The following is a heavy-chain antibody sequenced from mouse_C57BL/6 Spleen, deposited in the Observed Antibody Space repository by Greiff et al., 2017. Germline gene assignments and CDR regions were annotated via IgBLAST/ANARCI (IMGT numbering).Heavy chain of an antibody. D-gene: IGHD3-1*01. CDR1: GFTLSDYG. CDR2: ISSGSSTI. CDR3: ARPGLYAMDY. V-gene: IGHV5-17*01. J-gene: IGHJ4*01. Sequence: EVKLVESGGGLVKPGGSLKLSCAASGFTLSDYGMHWVRQAPEKGLEWVAYISSGSSTIYYADTVKGRFTISRDNAKNTLFLQMTSLRSEDTAMYYCARPGLYAMDYSGQGTSVTVSS.